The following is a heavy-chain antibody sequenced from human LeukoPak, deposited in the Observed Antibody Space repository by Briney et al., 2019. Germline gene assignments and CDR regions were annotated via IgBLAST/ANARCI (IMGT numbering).Heavy chain of an antibody. J-gene: IGHJ3*02. CDR3: ARDWEYCGGDCYRAGAFDI. CDR1: GFTVSSNY. Sequence: PGGSLRLSCAASGFTVSSNYMSWVRQAPGKGLEWVSVIYSGGSTYYADSVKGRLTISRDNSKNTLYLQMNSLRAEDTAVYYCARDWEYCGGDCYRAGAFDIWGQGTMVTVSS. V-gene: IGHV3-53*01. D-gene: IGHD2-21*02. CDR2: IYSGGST.